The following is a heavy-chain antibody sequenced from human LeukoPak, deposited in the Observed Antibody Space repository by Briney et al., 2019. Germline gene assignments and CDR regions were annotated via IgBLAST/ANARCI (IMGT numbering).Heavy chain of an antibody. Sequence: QPGGSLRLSCAASGFTFSNYWMSGVRQAPGKGLEWVANIKQDGSEKYYVDSVKGRFTISRDNAKNSLYLQMNSLRADDTAVYYCARVKYFDLWGQGTLVTVSS. D-gene: IGHD2/OR15-2a*01. CDR3: ARVKYFDL. J-gene: IGHJ4*02. CDR1: GFTFSNYW. V-gene: IGHV3-7*01. CDR2: IKQDGSEK.